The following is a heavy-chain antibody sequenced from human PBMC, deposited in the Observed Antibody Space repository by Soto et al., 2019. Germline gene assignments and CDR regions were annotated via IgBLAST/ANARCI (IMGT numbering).Heavy chain of an antibody. J-gene: IGHJ5*01. D-gene: IGHD1-26*01. CDR3: ARASISRSVDRSCPPCVDS. CDR2: IYYTGTT. Sequence: PSETLSLTCTFSGCAISNCNYSMTCLCHNPGKWLEWIGYIYYTGTTYYRPSLESRVAISVDTSKNQFALKLGGATAADTVVYFCARASISRSVDRSCPPCVDSSVQGTVVT. V-gene: IGHV4-31*03. CDR1: GCAISNCNYS.